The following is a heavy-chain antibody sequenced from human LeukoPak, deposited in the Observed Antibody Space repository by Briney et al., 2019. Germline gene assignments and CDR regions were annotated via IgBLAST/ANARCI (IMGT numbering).Heavy chain of an antibody. Sequence: ASVKVSCKVSGYTLTELSMHWVRQAPGKGLEWMGGFDPEDGETIYAQKFQGRVTMTTDTSTSTAYMELRSLRSDDTAVYYCARAALYYYDSPDYWGQGTLVTVSS. J-gene: IGHJ4*02. D-gene: IGHD3-22*01. CDR1: GYTLTELS. CDR2: FDPEDGET. V-gene: IGHV1-24*01. CDR3: ARAALYYYDSPDY.